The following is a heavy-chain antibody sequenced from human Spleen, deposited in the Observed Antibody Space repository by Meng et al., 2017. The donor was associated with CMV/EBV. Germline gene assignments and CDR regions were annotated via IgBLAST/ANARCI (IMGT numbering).Heavy chain of an antibody. CDR2: ISSSSSYI. V-gene: IGHV3-21*01. D-gene: IGHD1-26*01. CDR1: GFTFSSYS. CDR3: ARDLRVGATLDY. J-gene: IGHJ4*02. Sequence: SCAASGFTFSSYSMNWVRQAPGKGLEWVSSISSSSSYIYYADSVKGRFTISRDNAKNSLYLQMNSLRAEDTAVYYCARDLRVGATLDYWGQGTLVTVSS.